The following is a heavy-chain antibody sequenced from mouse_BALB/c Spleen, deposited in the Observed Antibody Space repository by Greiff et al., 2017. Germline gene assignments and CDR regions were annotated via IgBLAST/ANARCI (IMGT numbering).Heavy chain of an antibody. J-gene: IGHJ2*01. V-gene: IGHV5-9-3*01. CDR3: ARQGTTATFAY. D-gene: IGHD1-2*01. Sequence: DVMLVESGGGLVKPGGSLKLSCAASGFTFSSYAMSWVRQTPEKRLEWVATISSGGSYTYYPDSVKGRFTISRDNAKNTLYLQMSSLRSEDTAMYYCARQGTTATFAYWGQGTTLTVSS. CDR2: ISSGGSYT. CDR1: GFTFSSYA.